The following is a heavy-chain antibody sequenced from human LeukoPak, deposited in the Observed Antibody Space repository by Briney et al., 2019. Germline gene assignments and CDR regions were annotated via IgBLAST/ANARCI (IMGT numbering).Heavy chain of an antibody. CDR3: TTDLNYYDSSGYYPTGY. CDR1: GFTFSNAW. J-gene: IGHJ4*02. V-gene: IGHV3-15*01. D-gene: IGHD3-22*01. CDR2: IKGKTDGGTT. Sequence: GGSLRLSCAASGFTFSNAWMSWVRQAPGKGLEWVGRIKGKTDGGTTDYAAPVKGRFTISRDDSKNTLYLQMNSLKTEDTAVYYCTTDLNYYDSSGYYPTGYWGQGTLVTVSS.